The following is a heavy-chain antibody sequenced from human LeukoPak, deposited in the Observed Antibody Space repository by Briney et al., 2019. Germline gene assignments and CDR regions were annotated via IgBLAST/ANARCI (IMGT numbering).Heavy chain of an antibody. V-gene: IGHV3-48*01. D-gene: IGHD3-16*02. CDR3: ARDLGGGWYDYVWGSYRYPFAFDY. Sequence: LPGGSLRLSCAASGFTFSSYWMSWVRQAPGKGLEWVSYISSSSSTIYYADSVKGRFTISGDNAKNSLYLQMNSLRAEDTAVYYCARDLGGGWYDYVWGSYRYPFAFDYWGQGTLVTASS. CDR1: GFTFSSYW. CDR2: ISSSSSTI. J-gene: IGHJ4*02.